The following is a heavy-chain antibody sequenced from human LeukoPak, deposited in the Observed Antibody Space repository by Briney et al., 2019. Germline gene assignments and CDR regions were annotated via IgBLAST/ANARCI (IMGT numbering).Heavy chain of an antibody. J-gene: IGHJ4*02. V-gene: IGHV4-34*12. D-gene: IGHD3-16*02. Sequence: SETLSLTCAVYGGSFNFYYWSWIRRPPGKGLEWIGETIHSGNTNYNPSLKNRVTISVDTSRNQFSLKLSSVTAADTAVYYCALELSYQTHYWGQGTLVTVSS. CDR2: TIHSGNT. CDR3: ALELSYQTHY. CDR1: GGSFNFYY.